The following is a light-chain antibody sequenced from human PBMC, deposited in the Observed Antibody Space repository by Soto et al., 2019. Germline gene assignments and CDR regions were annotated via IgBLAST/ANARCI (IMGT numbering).Light chain of an antibody. CDR3: QQYGSSPLT. CDR2: GAS. Sequence: EIVLTQSPGTLSLSPGEGATLSCRASQSVSSYLAWYQQKVGQAPRLLIYGASSRATGTPARFSGSGSGTDFTLTINRLEAEDFGLYFCQQYGSSPLTFGGGTKVEIK. J-gene: IGKJ4*01. V-gene: IGKV3-20*01. CDR1: QSVSSY.